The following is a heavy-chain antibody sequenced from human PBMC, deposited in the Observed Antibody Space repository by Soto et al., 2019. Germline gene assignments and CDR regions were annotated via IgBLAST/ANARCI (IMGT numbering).Heavy chain of an antibody. V-gene: IGHV1-69*06. J-gene: IGHJ6*02. CDR2: IIPIFGTA. Sequence: GASVKVSCKASGGTFSSYAISWVRQAPGQGLEWMGGIIPIFGTANYAQKFQGRVTITADKSTSTAYMELNSLRAEDTAEYYCAAYRHRNNFYGMDVWGQGTTVTVSS. CDR3: AAYRHRNNFYGMDV. D-gene: IGHD1-1*01. CDR1: GGTFSSYA.